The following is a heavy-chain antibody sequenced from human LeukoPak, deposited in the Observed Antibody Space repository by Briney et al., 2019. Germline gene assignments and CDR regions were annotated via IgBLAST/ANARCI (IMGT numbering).Heavy chain of an antibody. CDR3: ARDYYYGSGIYGMDV. J-gene: IGHJ6*02. CDR2: MYYSEST. CDR1: GGSINSGGYY. D-gene: IGHD3-10*01. V-gene: IGHV4-30-2*01. Sequence: PSQTLSLTCTVSGGSINSGGYYWSWIRQPPGKGLEWIGYMYYSESTYYNPSLKSRVTISADTSKNQFSLRLTSVTAADTAVYNCARDYYYGSGIYGMDVWGQGTTVTVSS.